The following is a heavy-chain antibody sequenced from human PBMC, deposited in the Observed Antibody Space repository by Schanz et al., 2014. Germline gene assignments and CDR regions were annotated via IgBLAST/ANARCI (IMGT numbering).Heavy chain of an antibody. Sequence: QGQLVQSGPEAKEPGASVKVSCEASRYTFNTYGLNWVRQAPGQGLEWMGWISPYNGNTNYAQKLQDRVTMTRDTSISTAYMEVSRLKTDDTAVYYCARGGYSSGWYDRDIARFDYWGQGTLVTVSS. D-gene: IGHD6-19*01. CDR1: RYTFNTYG. CDR2: ISPYNGNT. V-gene: IGHV1-18*01. J-gene: IGHJ4*02. CDR3: ARGGYSSGWYDRDIARFDY.